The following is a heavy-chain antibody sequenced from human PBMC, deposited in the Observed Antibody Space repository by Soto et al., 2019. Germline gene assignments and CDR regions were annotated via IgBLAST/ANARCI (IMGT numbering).Heavy chain of an antibody. D-gene: IGHD2-15*01. V-gene: IGHV1-18*04. CDR3: VGGQGSPILYYFDS. J-gene: IGHJ4*02. CDR2: INTYSGNT. CDR1: EHTFTNYG. Sequence: QVQLVQSGAEVKKPGASVRVSCKASEHTFTNYGINWVRLAPGQGLEWMGWINTYSGNTIYAQKFQDRLTITTDTSTNTASMELRSQTSDYTAVFYCVGGQGSPILYYFDSWGQGTLVTVSS.